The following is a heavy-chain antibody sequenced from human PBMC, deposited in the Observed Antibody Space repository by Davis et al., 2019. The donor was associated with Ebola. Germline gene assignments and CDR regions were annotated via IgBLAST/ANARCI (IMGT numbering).Heavy chain of an antibody. CDR3: AKDGGYSGYDHYYMDV. CDR2: IKQDGSEK. V-gene: IGHV3-7*01. J-gene: IGHJ6*03. D-gene: IGHD5-12*01. CDR1: GFTFSSYW. Sequence: GESLKISCAASGFTFSSYWMSWVRQAPGKGLEWVANIKQDGSEKYYVDSVKGRFTISRDNAKNSLYLQMNSLRAEDTAVYYCAKDGGYSGYDHYYMDVWGKGTTVTVSS.